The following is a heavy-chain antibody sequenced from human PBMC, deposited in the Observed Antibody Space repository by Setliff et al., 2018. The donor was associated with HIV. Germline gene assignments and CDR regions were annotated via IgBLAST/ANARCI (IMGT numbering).Heavy chain of an antibody. CDR1: GFTFSTSA. CDR3: ARQLSNSFDY. CDR2: ISGSGGET. J-gene: IGHJ4*02. Sequence: HPGGSLRLSCTASGFTFSTSAMTWVRQAPGKGLEWVSSISGSGGETYYADSVKGRFTISRDNSKNTLYLQISSLRGEDTAVYYCARQLSNSFDYWGQGTLVTVSS. V-gene: IGHV3-23*01. D-gene: IGHD1-1*01.